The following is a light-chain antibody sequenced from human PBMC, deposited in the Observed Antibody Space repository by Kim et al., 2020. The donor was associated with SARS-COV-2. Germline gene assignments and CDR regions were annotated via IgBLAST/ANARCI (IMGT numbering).Light chain of an antibody. CDR3: YSYTAAGEPV. V-gene: IGLV3-27*01. Sequence: VSPGQTAWITCSGDVLAKKYARWFQQKPGQAPVLVIYKDTERPSGIPERFSGSSSGSTVTLTISGAQVGDEGDYYCYSYTAAGEPVLGGGTQLTVL. J-gene: IGLJ3*02. CDR2: KDT. CDR1: VLAKKY.